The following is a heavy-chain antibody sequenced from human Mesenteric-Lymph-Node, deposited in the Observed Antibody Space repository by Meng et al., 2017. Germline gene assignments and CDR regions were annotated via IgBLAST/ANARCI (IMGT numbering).Heavy chain of an antibody. D-gene: IGHD2-2*01. CDR3: AREYQLNYFDY. CDR1: GFTFSSYA. V-gene: IGHV3-30*04. J-gene: IGHJ4*02. Sequence: GESLKISCAASGFTFSSYAMHWVRQAPGKGLEWVAVISYDGSNKYYADSVKGRFTISRDNSKNTLYLQMNSLRAEDTAVYYCAREYQLNYFDYWGQGTLVTVSS. CDR2: ISYDGSNK.